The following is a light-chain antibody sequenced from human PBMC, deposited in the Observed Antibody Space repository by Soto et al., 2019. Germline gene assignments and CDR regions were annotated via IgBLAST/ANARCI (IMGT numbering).Light chain of an antibody. V-gene: IGLV1-40*01. J-gene: IGLJ1*01. CDR2: GSG. Sequence: QSVLTQPPSVSGAPGQGVTIFXXGSXSXXGAGYGVNWYQQLPGSAPKLLIYGSGNRPSGVPDRFSGSKSGTSASLAITGLQAEDEADYYCQSYDSSLRGAVFGAGTKLTVL. CDR3: QSYDSSLRGAV. CDR1: XSXXGAGYG.